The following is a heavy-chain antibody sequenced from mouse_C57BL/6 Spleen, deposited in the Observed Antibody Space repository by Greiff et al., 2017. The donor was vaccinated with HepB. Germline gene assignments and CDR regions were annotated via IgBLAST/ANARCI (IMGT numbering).Heavy chain of an antibody. Sequence: VQLQQSGPELVKPGASVKISCKASGYAFSSSWMNWVKQRPGKGLEWIGRIYPGDGDTNYNGKFKGKATLTADKSSSTAYMQLSSLTSEDSAVYCCARSGGYWYFDVWGTGTTVTVSS. J-gene: IGHJ1*03. D-gene: IGHD1-1*02. V-gene: IGHV1-82*01. CDR1: GYAFSSSW. CDR2: IYPGDGDT. CDR3: ARSGGYWYFDV.